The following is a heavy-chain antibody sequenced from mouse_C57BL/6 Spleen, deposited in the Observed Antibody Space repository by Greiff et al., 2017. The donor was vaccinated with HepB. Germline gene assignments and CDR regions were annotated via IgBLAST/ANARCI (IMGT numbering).Heavy chain of an antibody. CDR3: TRYYDYDCY. D-gene: IGHD2-4*01. Sequence: VQLQQSGPELVKPGASVKISCKASGYTFTDYYMNWVKQSHGKSLEWIGDINPNNGGTSYNQKFKGKATLTVDKSSSTAYMELRSLTSEDSAVYYCTRYYDYDCYWGQGTTLTVSS. CDR1: GYTFTDYY. V-gene: IGHV1-26*01. CDR2: INPNNGGT. J-gene: IGHJ2*01.